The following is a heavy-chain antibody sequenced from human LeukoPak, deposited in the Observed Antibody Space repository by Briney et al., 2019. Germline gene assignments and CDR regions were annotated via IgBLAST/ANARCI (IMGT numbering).Heavy chain of an antibody. J-gene: IGHJ4*02. CDR1: GFSISTYW. V-gene: IGHV3-7*01. Sequence: GGSLRLSCAASGFSISTYWMTWVRQAPGKGLEWVANIKQDGSEEYYVDSVKGRFTVSRDNAKNSLYLQTNSLRAEDTAVYYCASWVGRDYWGQGTLVTVSS. CDR2: IKQDGSEE. D-gene: IGHD2-15*01. CDR3: ASWVGRDY.